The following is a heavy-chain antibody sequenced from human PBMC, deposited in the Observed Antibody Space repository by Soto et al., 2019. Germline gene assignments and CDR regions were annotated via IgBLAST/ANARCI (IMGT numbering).Heavy chain of an antibody. D-gene: IGHD5-12*01. J-gene: IGHJ4*02. CDR2: FDPEDSKM. CDR1: GYSLSEFS. Sequence: ASVKVSCKVTGYSLSEFSMHWVRQAPGKGLEWMGGFDPEDSKMTPAQKFQGRLTLTEDTSAETAYMELRSLGSEDTAVYYCATVSGYGADFDYWGQGTLVTVSS. CDR3: ATVSGYGADFDY. V-gene: IGHV1-24*01.